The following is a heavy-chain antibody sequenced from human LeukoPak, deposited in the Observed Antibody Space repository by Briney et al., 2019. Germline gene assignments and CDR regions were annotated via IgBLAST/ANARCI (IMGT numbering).Heavy chain of an antibody. CDR1: GFSFSIYG. J-gene: IGHJ4*02. V-gene: IGHV3-30*18. Sequence: GRSLRLSCAASGFSFSIYGMHWVRQAPGEGLEWLAVISDDGSKKSYADSVKGRFTISRDNSKNTLDLQMNSLKVEDTAVYYCAKFRYHSNDNNYLDFNYWGQGTLVTVSS. CDR2: ISDDGSKK. D-gene: IGHD3-22*01. CDR3: AKFRYHSNDNNYLDFNY.